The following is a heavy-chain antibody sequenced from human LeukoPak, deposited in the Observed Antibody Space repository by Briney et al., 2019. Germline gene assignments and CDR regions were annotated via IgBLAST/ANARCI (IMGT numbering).Heavy chain of an antibody. J-gene: IGHJ6*02. Sequence: KTSETLSLTCTVSGGSISTYYWSWIRQPAGKGLEWIGRIYTSGTTNYNPSLESRVTISVDTSKNQFSLKLSSVTAADTAVYYCARVRPIVATIRDYYYGMDVWGQGTTVTVSS. D-gene: IGHD5-12*01. V-gene: IGHV4-4*07. CDR1: GGSISTYY. CDR2: IYTSGTT. CDR3: ARVRPIVATIRDYYYGMDV.